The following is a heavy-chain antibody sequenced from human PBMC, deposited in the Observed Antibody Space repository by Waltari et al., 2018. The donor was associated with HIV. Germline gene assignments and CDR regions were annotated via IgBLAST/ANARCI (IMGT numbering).Heavy chain of an antibody. CDR2: INHSGST. D-gene: IGHD2-15*01. V-gene: IGHV4-34*01. J-gene: IGHJ4*02. CDR1: GGSFSGYY. CDR3: AYRVVAVTYYFDY. Sequence: QVQLQQWGAGLLKPEETLSHTRAVYGGSFSGYYWSWIRQPPGKGLEWIGEINHSGSTNYNPSLKSRVTISVDTSKNQFSLKLSSVTAADTAVYYCAYRVVAVTYYFDYWGQGTLVTVSS.